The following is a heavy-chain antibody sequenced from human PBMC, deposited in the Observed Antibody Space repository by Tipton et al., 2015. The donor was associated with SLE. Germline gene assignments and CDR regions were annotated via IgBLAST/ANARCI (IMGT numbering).Heavy chain of an antibody. D-gene: IGHD6-13*01. J-gene: IGHJ6*03. CDR1: GGSFSGYY. V-gene: IGHV4-34*01. Sequence: TLSLTCAVYGGSFSGYYWTWIRQPPGKGLEWIGEINHSGSTTCNPSLKSRVTISMDTSKKQFSLKLSSVTAADTSVYYCARRGDYRSSWYVASYYYMDVWGKGTTVTVSS. CDR3: ARRGDYRSSWYVASYYYMDV. CDR2: INHSGST.